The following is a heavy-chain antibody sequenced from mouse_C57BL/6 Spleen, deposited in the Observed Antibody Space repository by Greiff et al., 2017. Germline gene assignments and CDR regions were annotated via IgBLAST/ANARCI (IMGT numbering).Heavy chain of an antibody. V-gene: IGHV1-80*01. CDR2: IYPGDGDT. Sequence: VQLQESGAELVKPGASVKISCKASGYAFSSYWMNWVKQRPGKGLEWIGQIYPGDGDTNYNGKFKGKATLTADKSSNTAYTQLSSLTSEDSAVYFCARKGDYYGSSDYWGQGTTLTVSS. CDR3: ARKGDYYGSSDY. J-gene: IGHJ2*01. CDR1: GYAFSSYW. D-gene: IGHD1-1*01.